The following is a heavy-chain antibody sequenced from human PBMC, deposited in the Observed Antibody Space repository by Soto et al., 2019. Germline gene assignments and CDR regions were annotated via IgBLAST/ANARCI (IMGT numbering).Heavy chain of an antibody. V-gene: IGHV4-39*07. CDR3: ATDPPNLRRTYYLEY. CDR2: IYHKGST. D-gene: IGHD4-17*01. Sequence: PSETLSLTCTVSGGSISSSTYYWGWIRQPPGKGLEWIGSIYHKGSTNYNPSLKSRVIISVDKSKNQFSLKLSSVTAADTAVYYCATDPPNLRRTYYLEYWGQGTLVTVSS. J-gene: IGHJ4*01. CDR1: GGSISSSTYY.